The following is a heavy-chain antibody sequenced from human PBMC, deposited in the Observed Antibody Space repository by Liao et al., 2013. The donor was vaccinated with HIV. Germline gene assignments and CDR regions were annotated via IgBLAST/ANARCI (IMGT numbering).Heavy chain of an antibody. Sequence: QVQLQESGPGLVKPSQTLSLTCTVSAGSISSGSHYWTWIRQPVGEGLEWIGRVYPSGTTNYNTTFKSRVTISVDTSKNQFSLRLTSVTAADSATYFCARGPIPRRRDGFNYFYYYYQYMDVWGKGPRSPSL. CDR1: AGSISSGSHY. J-gene: IGHJ6*03. CDR2: VYPSGTT. CDR3: ARGPIPRRRDGFNYFYYYYQYMDV. V-gene: IGHV4-61*02. D-gene: IGHD5-24*01.